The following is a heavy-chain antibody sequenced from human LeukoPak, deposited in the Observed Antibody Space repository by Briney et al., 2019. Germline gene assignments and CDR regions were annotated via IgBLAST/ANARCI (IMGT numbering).Heavy chain of an antibody. Sequence: ASVKVSCKASGYTFTSYGISWVRQAPGQGLEWMGWISAYNGNTNYAQKLQGRVTMTADTSTSTAYMELRSLRPDDTAVYYCARDPNPSATVDPFDYWGQGTLVTVSS. D-gene: IGHD4-23*01. CDR3: ARDPNPSATVDPFDY. J-gene: IGHJ4*02. CDR2: ISAYNGNT. V-gene: IGHV1-18*01. CDR1: GYTFTSYG.